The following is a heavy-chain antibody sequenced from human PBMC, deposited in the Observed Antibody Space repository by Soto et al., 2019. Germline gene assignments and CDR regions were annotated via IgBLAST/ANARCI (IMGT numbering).Heavy chain of an antibody. CDR1: GFTFSSYG. J-gene: IGHJ4*02. D-gene: IGHD1-26*01. Sequence: EVQLLESGGGLVQPGGSLRLSCAGSGFTFSSYGMSWVRQAPGKGLEWVSGFCGGAGATLYADSVKGRFTVSRDNSKNTLFLQMNSLRADDTAVYYCAKDRLSGSYHRYFDSWGQGTLVTVSS. V-gene: IGHV3-23*01. CDR3: AKDRLSGSYHRYFDS. CDR2: FCGGAGAT.